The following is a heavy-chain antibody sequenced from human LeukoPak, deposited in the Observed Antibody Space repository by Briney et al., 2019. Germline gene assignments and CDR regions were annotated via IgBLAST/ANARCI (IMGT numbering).Heavy chain of an antibody. CDR2: IYTSGST. CDR1: GGSISSYY. J-gene: IGHJ6*02. V-gene: IGHV4-4*07. CDR3: ARDPAYSSSWYGAAFYGMDV. Sequence: SETLFLTCTVSGGSISSYYWSWIRQPAGKGLEWIGRIYTSGSTNYNPSLKSRVTMSVDTSKNQFSLKLSSVTAADTAVYYCARDPAYSSSWYGAAFYGMDVWGQGTTVTVSS. D-gene: IGHD6-13*01.